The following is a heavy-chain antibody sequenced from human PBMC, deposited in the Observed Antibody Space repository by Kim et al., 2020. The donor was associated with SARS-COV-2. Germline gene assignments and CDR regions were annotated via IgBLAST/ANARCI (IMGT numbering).Heavy chain of an antibody. CDR3: ARDPIWSSGGSGEY. CDR2: ISSSGSSI. V-gene: IGHV3-21*04. Sequence: GGSLRLSCAASGFTFSSYAMNWVRQAPGKGLEWVSAISSSGSSIYYADSVKGRFTISRDNAKNTLYLQMNSLRAEDTAVYYCARDPIWSSGGSGEYWGQGTLVTVSS. CDR1: GFTFSSYA. J-gene: IGHJ4*02. D-gene: IGHD3-3*01.